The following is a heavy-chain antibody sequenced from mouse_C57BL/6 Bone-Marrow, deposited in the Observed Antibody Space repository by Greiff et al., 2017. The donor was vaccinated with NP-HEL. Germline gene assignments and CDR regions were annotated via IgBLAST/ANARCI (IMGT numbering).Heavy chain of an antibody. V-gene: IGHV7-1*01. CDR2: SRNKANDYTT. D-gene: IGHD1-1*01. CDR3: ARDVYYYGSSPYWYFDV. J-gene: IGHJ1*03. Sequence: EVKVVESGGGLVQSGRSLRLSCATSGFTFSDFYMEWARQAPGKGLEWIAASRNKANDYTTEYSASVKGRFIVSRDTSQSILYLQMNALRAEDTAIYYCARDVYYYGSSPYWYFDVWGTGTTVTVSS. CDR1: GFTFSDFY.